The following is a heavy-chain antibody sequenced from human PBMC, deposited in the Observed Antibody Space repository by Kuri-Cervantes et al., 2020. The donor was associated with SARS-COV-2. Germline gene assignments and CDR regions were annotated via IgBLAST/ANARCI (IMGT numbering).Heavy chain of an antibody. D-gene: IGHD3-10*01. J-gene: IGHJ4*02. V-gene: IGHV4-38-2*01. Sequence: SETLSLTCAVSGPSISSGSYWGWIRQPPGKGLEWIGEINHSGSTNYNPSLKSRVTVSVDTSKNQFSLKLSSVTAADTAVYYCARGVRGVMGGWGQGTLVTVSS. CDR1: GPSISSGSY. CDR2: INHSGST. CDR3: ARGVRGVMGG.